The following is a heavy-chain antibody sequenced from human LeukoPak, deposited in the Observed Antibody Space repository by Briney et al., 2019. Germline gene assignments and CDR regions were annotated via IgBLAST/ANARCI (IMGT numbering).Heavy chain of an antibody. V-gene: IGHV1-2*02. J-gene: IGHJ5*02. CDR3: ARGGYVIVRDWFDP. CDR1: GYTLTGYY. CDR2: INPNSGDT. Sequence: ASVKVSCKASGYTLTGYYMHWVRQAPGQGLEWMGCINPNSGDTKYAQKFQGRVTMTRDTSMNTAYMEVSRLRSDDTAIYYCARGGYVIVRDWFDPSGQGTLVTVSS. D-gene: IGHD2-2*01.